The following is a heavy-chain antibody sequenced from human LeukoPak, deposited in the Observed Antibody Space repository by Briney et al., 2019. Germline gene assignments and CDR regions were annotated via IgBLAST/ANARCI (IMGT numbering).Heavy chain of an antibody. J-gene: IGHJ2*01. CDR3: ARERSGWCYWYFDL. V-gene: IGHV4-4*07. CDR1: GGSISSYY. Sequence: SETLSLTCTVSGGSISSYYWGWIRQPAGKGLEWIGRIYTSGSTNYNPSLKSRVTMSVDTSKNQFSLKLSSVTAADTAVYYCARERSGWCYWYFDLWGRGTLVTASS. D-gene: IGHD6-19*01. CDR2: IYTSGST.